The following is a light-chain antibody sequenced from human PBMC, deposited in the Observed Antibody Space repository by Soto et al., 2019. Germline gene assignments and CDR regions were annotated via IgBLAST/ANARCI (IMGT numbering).Light chain of an antibody. CDR3: QQYNNWPIT. V-gene: IGKV3-15*01. CDR1: QSVSSN. J-gene: IGKJ5*01. Sequence: EIVMTQSPAILSVSPGERVTLSCRASQSVSSNLAWYQQKPGQAPRLLIYETSTRSTGIPARFSGSGSGTEFTLTISSLQSEDFAVYYCQQYNNWPITFGQGTRLEIK. CDR2: ETS.